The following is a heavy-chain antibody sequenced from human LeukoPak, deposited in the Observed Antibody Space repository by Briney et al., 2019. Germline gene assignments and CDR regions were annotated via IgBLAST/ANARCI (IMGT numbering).Heavy chain of an antibody. V-gene: IGHV4-39*07. CDR2: IYSRGST. CDR3: ASPYGSGRPYDAFDI. Sequence: KPSETLSLTCSVSGGSINSTLYYWVWIRQPPGKGLEWIGSIYSRGSTYYHPSLKSRVTMPMDTSKNQFSLNVISVTAADTAVYYCASPYGSGRPYDAFDIWGQGTMVTVSS. J-gene: IGHJ3*02. CDR1: GGSINSTLYY. D-gene: IGHD3-10*01.